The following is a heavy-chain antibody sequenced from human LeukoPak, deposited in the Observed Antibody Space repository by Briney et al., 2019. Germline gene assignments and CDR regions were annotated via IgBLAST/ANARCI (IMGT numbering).Heavy chain of an antibody. J-gene: IGHJ5*02. V-gene: IGHV3-33*01. D-gene: IGHD4-17*01. CDR2: IWYNGSSK. CDR3: SRGGYGDYNNWFDP. CDR1: GFIFSNYG. Sequence: GRSLRLSCVASGFIFSNYGMHWVRQAPGKGLEWVADIWYNGSSKYYAESVKGRFTISRDNSKNMLYLQLNSLRAEDTAVYYCSRGGYGDYNNWFDPWGQGTLVIVSS.